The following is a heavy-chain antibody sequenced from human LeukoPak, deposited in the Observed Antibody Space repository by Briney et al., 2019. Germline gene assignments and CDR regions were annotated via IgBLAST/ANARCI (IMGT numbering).Heavy chain of an antibody. CDR3: ARDPLHYGDYVDWDY. D-gene: IGHD4-17*01. CDR1: GGTFSSYA. V-gene: IGHV1-69*06. J-gene: IGHJ4*02. Sequence: SVKVSCKASGGTFSSYAISWVRQAPGQGLEWMGGIIPIFGTANYAQKFQGRVTITADKSTSTAYMELSSLRSEDTAVYYCARDPLHYGDYVDWDYWGQGTLVTVSS. CDR2: IIPIFGTA.